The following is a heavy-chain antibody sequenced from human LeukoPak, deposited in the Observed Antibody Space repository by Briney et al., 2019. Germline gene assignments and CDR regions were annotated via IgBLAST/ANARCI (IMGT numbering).Heavy chain of an antibody. CDR2: IYHSGST. J-gene: IGHJ6*04. V-gene: IGHV4-34*01. Sequence: PSETLSLTCAVYGGSFSGYYWSWIRQPPGKGLEWIGQIYHSGSTNYNPSLKSRVTISVDTSKNQFSLKLSSVTAADTAVYYCARGGLGAGGSSWYYYYYDIDLWGKGTAVTVSS. CDR3: ARGGLGAGGSSWYYYYYDIDL. D-gene: IGHD6-13*01. CDR1: GGSFSGYY.